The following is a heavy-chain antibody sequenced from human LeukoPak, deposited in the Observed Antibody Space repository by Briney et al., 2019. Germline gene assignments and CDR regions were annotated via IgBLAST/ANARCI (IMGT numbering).Heavy chain of an antibody. V-gene: IGHV3-9*03. D-gene: IGHD6-6*01. J-gene: IGHJ4*02. CDR2: ISWNGGGT. CDR1: GFMFDDYA. CDR3: AKDKGYSSSSGFDY. Sequence: GGSLRLSCAASGFMFDDYAMHWVRQAPGKGLEWVSGISWNGGGTGYADSVRGRFTISRDNAKNSLYLQMNSLRPEDMALYYCAKDKGYSSSSGFDYWGQGTLVTVSS.